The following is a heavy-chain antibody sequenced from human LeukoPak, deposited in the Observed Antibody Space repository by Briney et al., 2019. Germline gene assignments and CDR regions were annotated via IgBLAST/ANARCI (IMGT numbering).Heavy chain of an antibody. D-gene: IGHD4-17*01. CDR2: IYYSGST. J-gene: IGHJ4*02. Sequence: PSETLSLTCTVSGGSVSSGSYYWSWIRQPPGKGLEWIGYIYYSGSTNYNPSLKSRVTISVDTSKNQFSLKLSSVTAADTAVYYCARVHTTVTTYYFDYWGRGTLVTVSS. V-gene: IGHV4-61*01. CDR3: ARVHTTVTTYYFDY. CDR1: GGSVSSGSYY.